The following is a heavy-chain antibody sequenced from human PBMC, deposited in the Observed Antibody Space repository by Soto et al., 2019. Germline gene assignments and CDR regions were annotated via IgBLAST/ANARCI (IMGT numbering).Heavy chain of an antibody. J-gene: IGHJ6*02. V-gene: IGHV1-18*01. CDR3: VMVDNYVTPTPQDV. Sequence: QVQLVQSGDEVKKPGASVKVSCKASGYIFVNYGIAWVRQAPGQGLEWLGWISPYTGNTHSATKVQGTITITPDTSATTAYMDVGSLTSDDTAVYYCVMVDNYVTPTPQDVWGQGTTVTVS. CDR2: ISPYTGNT. D-gene: IGHD3-16*01. CDR1: GYIFVNYG.